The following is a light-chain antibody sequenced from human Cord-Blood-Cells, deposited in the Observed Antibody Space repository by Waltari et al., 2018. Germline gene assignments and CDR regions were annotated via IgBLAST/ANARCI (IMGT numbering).Light chain of an antibody. J-gene: IGLJ2*01. CDR1: SSNIGSNY. CDR3: AAWDDSLSGPVV. CDR2: RNK. V-gene: IGLV1-47*01. Sequence: QSVLTQPPSASGTPGQRVTISCSGSSSNIGSNYVYWYQQLPGTAPKLLIYRNKQRPSGVPDRCSGSKSGTSASLAISGLRSEDEADYYCAAWDDSLSGPVVFGGGTKLTVL.